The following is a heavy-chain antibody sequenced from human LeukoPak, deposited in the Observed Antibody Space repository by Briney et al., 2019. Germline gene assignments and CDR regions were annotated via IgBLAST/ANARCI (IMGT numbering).Heavy chain of an antibody. V-gene: IGHV3-23*01. D-gene: IGHD4-17*01. J-gene: IGHJ4*02. CDR3: AKRLTTVTTADFDY. CDR2: ISGSGGST. Sequence: GGSLRLSCAASGFTFSSYEMNWVRQAPGKGLEWVSAISGSGGSTYYADSVKGRFTISRDNSKNTLYLQMNSLRAEDTAVYYCAKRLTTVTTADFDYWGQGTLVTVSS. CDR1: GFTFSSYE.